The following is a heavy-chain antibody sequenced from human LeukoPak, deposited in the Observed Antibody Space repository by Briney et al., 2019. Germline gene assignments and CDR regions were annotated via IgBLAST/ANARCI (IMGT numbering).Heavy chain of an antibody. D-gene: IGHD4-23*01. V-gene: IGHV3-48*01. CDR2: ISSSSSTI. CDR1: ELTSRSLT. Sequence: PGGPLGLSGAASELTSRSLTMTWFGQLPGKGLEGVPYISSSSSTIYYADSVKGRFTISRDNAKNSLYLQMNSLRAEDTAVYYCARDAATVVTPPDYWGQGTLVTVSS. CDR3: ARDAATVVTPPDY. J-gene: IGHJ4*02.